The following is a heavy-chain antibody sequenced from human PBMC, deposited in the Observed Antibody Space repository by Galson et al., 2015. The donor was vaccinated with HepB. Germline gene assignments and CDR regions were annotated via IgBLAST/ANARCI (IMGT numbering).Heavy chain of an antibody. CDR3: ARVAWTGYYTADL. CDR2: ISTSNNP. Sequence: SLRLSCAGSGFTFSPRSMNWVRQAPGKGLEWVSYISTSNNPSYAESVKGRFAISRDNAKHSVYLHMSSLRGEDTAVYYCARVAWTGYYTADLWGQGTMVTVS. CDR1: GFTFSPRS. J-gene: IGHJ3*01. D-gene: IGHD3/OR15-3a*01. V-gene: IGHV3-48*01.